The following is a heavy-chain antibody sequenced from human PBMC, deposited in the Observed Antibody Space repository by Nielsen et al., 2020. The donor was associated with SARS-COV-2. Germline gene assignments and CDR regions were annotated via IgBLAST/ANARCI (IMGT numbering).Heavy chain of an antibody. J-gene: IGHJ6*02. CDR1: GGSISSYY. D-gene: IGHD3-3*01. Sequence: SETLSLTCTVSGGSISSYYWSWIRQPPGKGLEWIGYIYYSGSTNYNPSLKSRVTISVDTSKNQFSLKLSSVTAADTAVYYCAGDFWSGYYTGYYYGMDVWGQGTTVTVSS. CDR2: IYYSGST. V-gene: IGHV4-59*13. CDR3: AGDFWSGYYTGYYYGMDV.